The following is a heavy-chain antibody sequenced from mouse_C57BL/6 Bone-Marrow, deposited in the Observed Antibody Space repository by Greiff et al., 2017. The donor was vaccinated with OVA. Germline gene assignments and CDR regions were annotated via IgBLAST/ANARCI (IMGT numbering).Heavy chain of an antibody. Sequence: EVKVVESGGGLVQPGGSMKLSCAASGFTFSDSWMDWVRQSPEKGLEWVAEIRNKANNHATYYAESVKGRFTISRDDSKSSVYLQMNSLRAEDTGIYYCTPTGKYAMDYWGQGTSVTVSS. CDR1: GFTFSDSW. J-gene: IGHJ4*01. D-gene: IGHD4-1*02. CDR2: IRNKANNHAT. CDR3: TPTGKYAMDY. V-gene: IGHV6-6*01.